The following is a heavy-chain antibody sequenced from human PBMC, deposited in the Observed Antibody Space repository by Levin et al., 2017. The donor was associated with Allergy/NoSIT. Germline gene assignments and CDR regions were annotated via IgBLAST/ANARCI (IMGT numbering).Heavy chain of an antibody. CDR2: ISYDGSNK. D-gene: IGHD6-13*01. V-gene: IGHV3-30*18. Sequence: GGSLRLSCAASGFTFSSYGMHWVRQAPGKGLEWVAVISYDGSNKYYADSVKGRFTISRDNSKNTLYLQMNSLRAEDTAVYYCAKTDSSSWYDYYFDYWGQGTLVTVSS. CDR1: GFTFSSYG. J-gene: IGHJ4*02. CDR3: AKTDSSSWYDYYFDY.